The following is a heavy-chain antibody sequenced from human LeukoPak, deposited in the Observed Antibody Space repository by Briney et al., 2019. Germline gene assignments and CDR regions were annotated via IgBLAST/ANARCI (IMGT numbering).Heavy chain of an antibody. Sequence: GGSLRLSCAASGFTFSSNGMHWVRQAPGKGLEWVAAIWYDGSDKYYADSVKGRFTISRDNSKSTLYLQMNSLRAEDTAVYYCARVIYSGWEGELSDWGQGTLVTVSS. V-gene: IGHV3-33*01. CDR3: ARVIYSGWEGELSD. J-gene: IGHJ4*02. CDR2: IWYDGSDK. D-gene: IGHD6-19*01. CDR1: GFTFSSNG.